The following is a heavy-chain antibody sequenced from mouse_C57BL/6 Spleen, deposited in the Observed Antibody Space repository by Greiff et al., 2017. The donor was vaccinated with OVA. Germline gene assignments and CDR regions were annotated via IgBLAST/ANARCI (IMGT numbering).Heavy chain of an antibody. Sequence: VQLQQSGAELARPGASVKMSCKASGYTFTSYTMHWVKQRPGQGLEWIGYINPSSGYTKYNQKFKDKATLTADKSSSTAYMQLSSLTSEDSAVYYCARTGLPDYFGYWGQGTTLTVSS. D-gene: IGHD2-2*01. CDR2: INPSSGYT. J-gene: IGHJ2*01. CDR3: ARTGLPDYFGY. V-gene: IGHV1-4*01. CDR1: GYTFTSYT.